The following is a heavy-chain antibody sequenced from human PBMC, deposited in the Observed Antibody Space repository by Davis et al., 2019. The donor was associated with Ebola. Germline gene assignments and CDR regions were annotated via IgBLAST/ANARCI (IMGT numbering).Heavy chain of an antibody. J-gene: IGHJ6*02. D-gene: IGHD3-10*01. CDR3: AKASVSGSGSDYYYGMDV. V-gene: IGHV3-23*01. CDR2: ISGSGGST. CDR1: GFTFSSYA. Sequence: LSLTCAASGFTFSSYAMSWVRQAPGKGLEWVSAISGSGGSTYYADSVKGRFTISRDNSKNTLYLQMNSLRAEDTAVYYCAKASVSGSGSDYYYGMDVWGQGTTVTVSS.